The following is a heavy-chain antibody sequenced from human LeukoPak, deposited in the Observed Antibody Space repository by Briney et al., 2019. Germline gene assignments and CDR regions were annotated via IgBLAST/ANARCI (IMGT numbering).Heavy chain of an antibody. CDR2: IYYSGST. Sequence: SETLSLTCTVSGGSISSYYWSWIRQPPGKGLEWIGYIYYSGSTNYNPSLKSRVTISVDTSKNQFSLKLSSVTAADTAVYYCARVDRYCSSTSCYSLLFDYWGQGTLVTVSS. CDR3: ARVDRYCSSTSCYSLLFDY. J-gene: IGHJ4*02. D-gene: IGHD2-2*01. V-gene: IGHV4-59*12. CDR1: GGSISSYY.